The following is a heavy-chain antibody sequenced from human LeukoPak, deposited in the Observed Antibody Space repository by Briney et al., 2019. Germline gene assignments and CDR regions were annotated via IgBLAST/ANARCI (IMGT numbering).Heavy chain of an antibody. Sequence: SETLSLTCAVYGGPFSGYYWSWIRQPPGKGLEWIGEINHSGSTNYNPSLKSRVTISVDTSKNQFSLKLSSVTAADTAVYYCARGPLTTVTTHGAFDIWGQGTMVTVSS. D-gene: IGHD4-17*01. V-gene: IGHV4-34*01. J-gene: IGHJ3*02. CDR3: ARGPLTTVTTHGAFDI. CDR1: GGPFSGYY. CDR2: INHSGST.